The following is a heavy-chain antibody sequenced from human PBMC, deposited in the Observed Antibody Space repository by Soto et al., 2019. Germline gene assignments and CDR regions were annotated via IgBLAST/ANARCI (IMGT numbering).Heavy chain of an antibody. J-gene: IGHJ1*01. CDR2: IYYSGST. CDR3: ASGGYDYYDSSGYWYFQH. CDR1: GGSISSYY. V-gene: IGHV4-59*01. D-gene: IGHD3-22*01. Sequence: SETLSLTCTVSGGSISSYYWSWIRQPPGKGLEWIGYIYYSGSTNYNPSLKSRVTISVDTSKNQFSLKLSSVTAADTAVYYCASGGYDYYDSSGYWYFQHWGQGTLVTVSS.